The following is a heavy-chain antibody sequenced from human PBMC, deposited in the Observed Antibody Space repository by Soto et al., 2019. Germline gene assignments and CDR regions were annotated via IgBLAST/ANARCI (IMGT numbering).Heavy chain of an antibody. D-gene: IGHD5-12*01. J-gene: IGHJ1*01. Sequence: SVKVSCKASGGSFSSFGISWVRQAPGQGLEWMGGIIPVFGRPNYAQRFRGRLTITAGESTNTVYLELIDLRSEDTAVYYCAREGSGYNLWGQGTQVTVSS. V-gene: IGHV1-69*13. CDR1: GGSFSSFG. CDR2: IIPVFGRP. CDR3: AREGSGYNL.